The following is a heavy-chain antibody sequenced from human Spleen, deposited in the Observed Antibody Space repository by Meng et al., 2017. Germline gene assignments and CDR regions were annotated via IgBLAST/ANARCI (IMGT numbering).Heavy chain of an antibody. Sequence: GESLKISCVASGLTFDDYAMSWVRQAPGKGLEWVSGISWDGGSTYYADSVKGRLTISRDNSKSSLYLQMNSLRTEDTALYYCANEAYWGQGTLVTVSS. CDR1: GLTFDDYA. CDR3: ANEAY. J-gene: IGHJ4*02. CDR2: ISWDGGST. V-gene: IGHV3-43*02.